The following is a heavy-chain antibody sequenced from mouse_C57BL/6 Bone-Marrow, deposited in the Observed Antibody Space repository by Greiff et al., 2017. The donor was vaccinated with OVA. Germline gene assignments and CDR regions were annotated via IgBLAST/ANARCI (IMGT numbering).Heavy chain of an antibody. D-gene: IGHD2-1*01. CDR2: ISDGGSYT. CDR1: GFTFSSYA. V-gene: IGHV5-4*01. CDR3: ARDRFYYGGPWFAY. J-gene: IGHJ3*01. Sequence: EVKLMESGGGLVKPGGSLKLSCAASGFTFSSYAMSWVRQTPEKRLEWVATISDGGSYTYYPDNVKGRFTISRDNAKNNLYLQMSHLKSEDTAMYYCARDRFYYGGPWFAYWGQGTLVTVSA.